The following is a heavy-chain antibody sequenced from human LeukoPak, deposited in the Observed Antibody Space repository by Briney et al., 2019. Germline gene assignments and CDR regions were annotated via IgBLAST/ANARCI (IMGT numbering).Heavy chain of an antibody. CDR2: ISGSGGST. CDR1: GFTFSSYA. CDR3: ATLQSGIVVVPAAIDY. Sequence: GGSLRLSCAASGFTFSSYAMSWVRQAPGKGLEWVSAISGSGGSTYYADSVKGRFTISRDNSKNMLYLQMNSLRAEDTAVYYCATLQSGIVVVPAAIDYWGQGTLVTVSS. J-gene: IGHJ4*02. D-gene: IGHD2-2*01. V-gene: IGHV3-23*01.